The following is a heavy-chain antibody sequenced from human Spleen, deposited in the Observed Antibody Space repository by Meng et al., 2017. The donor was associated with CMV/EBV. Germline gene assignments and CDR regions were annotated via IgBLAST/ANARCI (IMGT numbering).Heavy chain of an antibody. CDR2: ISSSSSYI. V-gene: IGHV3-21*04. J-gene: IGHJ4*02. CDR1: GVTFSSYS. D-gene: IGHD4-11*01. Sequence: GESLKISCAASGVTFSSYSMNWVRQAPGKGLEWVSSISSSSSYIYYADSVKGRFTISRDNAKNSLYLQMNSRRAEDTAVYYWARGGGYGNFHDPFDYWGQGTLVTVSS. CDR3: ARGGGYGNFHDPFDY.